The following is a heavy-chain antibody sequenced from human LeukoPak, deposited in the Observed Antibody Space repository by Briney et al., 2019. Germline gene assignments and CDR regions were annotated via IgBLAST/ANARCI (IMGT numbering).Heavy chain of an antibody. J-gene: IGHJ4*02. CDR2: IYHSGST. V-gene: IGHV4-39*07. CDR3: ARVNGAYYFDY. Sequence: SETLSLTCTVSGGSISSSSYYWSWIRQPPGKGLEWIGSIYHSGSTYYNPSLKSRVTISVDTSKNQFSLKLSSVTAADTAVYYCARVNGAYYFDYWGQGILVTVSS. CDR1: GGSISSSSYY. D-gene: IGHD3-10*01.